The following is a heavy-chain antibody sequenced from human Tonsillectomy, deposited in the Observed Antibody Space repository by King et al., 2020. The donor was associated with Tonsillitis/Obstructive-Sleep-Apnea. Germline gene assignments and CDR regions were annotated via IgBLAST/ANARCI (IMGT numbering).Heavy chain of an antibody. CDR1: GGTFSSYA. D-gene: IGHD2-2*02. J-gene: IGHJ6*03. CDR3: ARSDHIGVVPAAIAYYYYYYMDV. CDR2: IIPIFGTA. Sequence: QLVQSGAEVKKPGSSVKVSCKASGGTFSSYAISWVRQAPGQGLEWMGGIIPIFGTANYAQKFQGRVTITADESTSTAYMELSSLRSEDTAVYYCARSDHIGVVPAAIAYYYYYYMDVWGKGTTVSVSS. V-gene: IGHV1-69*01.